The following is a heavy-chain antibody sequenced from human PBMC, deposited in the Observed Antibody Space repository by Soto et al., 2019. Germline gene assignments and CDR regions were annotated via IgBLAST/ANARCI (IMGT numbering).Heavy chain of an antibody. J-gene: IGHJ6*02. Sequence: GGSLRLSCAASGFTFSSYAMSWVRQAPGKGLEWVSAISGSGGSTYYADSVKGRFTISRDNSKNTLYLQMNSLRAEDTAVYYCAKDLSPEQWLVYYYGMDVWGQGTTVTVSS. CDR3: AKDLSPEQWLVYYYGMDV. D-gene: IGHD6-19*01. V-gene: IGHV3-23*01. CDR1: GFTFSSYA. CDR2: ISGSGGST.